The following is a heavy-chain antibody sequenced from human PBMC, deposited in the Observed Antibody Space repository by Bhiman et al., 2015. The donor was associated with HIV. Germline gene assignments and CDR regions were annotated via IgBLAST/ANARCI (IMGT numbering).Heavy chain of an antibody. CDR2: ISWNSVSI. CDR1: GFTFDDYA. D-gene: IGHD3-16*01. J-gene: IGHJ4*02. V-gene: IGHV3-9*01. Sequence: EVQLVESGGGLVQPGRSLRLSCAASGFTFDDYAMHWVRQAPGKGLEWVSGISWNSVSIGYADSVKGRFTISRDNAKNSLYLQMNSLRPEDTALYYCAKASSWRHISYYFDYWGQGTLVTVSS. CDR3: AKASSWRHISYYFDY.